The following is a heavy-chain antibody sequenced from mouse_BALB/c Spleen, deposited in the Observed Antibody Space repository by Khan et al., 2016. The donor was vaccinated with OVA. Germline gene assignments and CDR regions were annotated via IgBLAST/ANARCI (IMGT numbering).Heavy chain of an antibody. Sequence: EVELVESGGGLVQPGGSRKLSCAASGFTFSDYGMAWVRQAPGKGPEWVAFISNLAYSIYYADTVTGRFTISRENAKNTLYLEMSTLRSEDTAMYYCARAWSMDYWGQGTLVTVSA. CDR2: ISNLAYSI. V-gene: IGHV5-15*02. CDR1: GFTFSDYG. CDR3: ARAWSMDY. J-gene: IGHJ4*01.